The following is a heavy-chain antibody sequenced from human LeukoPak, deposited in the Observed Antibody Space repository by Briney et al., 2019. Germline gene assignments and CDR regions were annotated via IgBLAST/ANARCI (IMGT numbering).Heavy chain of an antibody. CDR1: GVTFSSYG. V-gene: IGHV3-30*03. CDR2: ISSDGNDK. Sequence: GGSLRLSCAASGVTFSSYGMHWVRQAPGKGLEWVALISSDGNDKLYGDSVKGRFTISRDDSKSTLYLQMNSLRAEDTAVYYCTTKIIRGNSGDDYDDWGQGTLVTVSS. CDR3: TTKIIRGNSGDDYDD. D-gene: IGHD5-12*01. J-gene: IGHJ4*02.